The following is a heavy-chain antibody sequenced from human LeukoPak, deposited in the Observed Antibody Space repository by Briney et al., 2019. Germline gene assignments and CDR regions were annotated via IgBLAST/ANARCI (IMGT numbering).Heavy chain of an antibody. J-gene: IGHJ4*02. CDR2: IYYSGST. Sequence: NPSETLSLTCTVSGVSISTYYWSWIRQPPGKGLEWIGYIYYSGSTSYNPSLKSRVTISVDTSKNQFSLKLSSVTAADTAVYYCAREEALGSGSFDYWGQGTLVTVSS. D-gene: IGHD1-26*01. CDR1: GVSISTYY. V-gene: IGHV4-59*01. CDR3: AREEALGSGSFDY.